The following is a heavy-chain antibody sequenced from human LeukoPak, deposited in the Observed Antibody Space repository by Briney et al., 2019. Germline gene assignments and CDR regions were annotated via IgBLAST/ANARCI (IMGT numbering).Heavy chain of an antibody. Sequence: GGSLRLSCVTSGLTFTNHGFHWLRQAADKGLEWVAFVRNDGFDTYHSNSVKGRFSISRDDSKNTVYLQMNSLRAEDTALYYCARDRGKDYFDDWGQGTQVTVSS. V-gene: IGHV3-30*02. J-gene: IGHJ4*02. CDR3: ARDRGKDYFDD. CDR2: VRNDGFDT. CDR1: GLTFTNHG. D-gene: IGHD4-23*01.